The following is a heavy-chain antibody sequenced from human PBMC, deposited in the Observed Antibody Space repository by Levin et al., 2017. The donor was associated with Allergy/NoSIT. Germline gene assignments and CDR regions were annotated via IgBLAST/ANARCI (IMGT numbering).Heavy chain of an antibody. J-gene: IGHJ4*02. CDR1: GFTFSSYW. CDR2: IKQDGSEK. CDR3: ARAHYTAMFAFDY. Sequence: GGSLRLSCAASGFTFSSYWMSWVRQAPGKGLEWVANIKQDGSEKYYVDSVKGRFTISRDNAKNSLYLQMNSLRAEDTAVYYCARAHYTAMFAFDYWGQGTLVTVSS. V-gene: IGHV3-7*01. D-gene: IGHD5-18*01.